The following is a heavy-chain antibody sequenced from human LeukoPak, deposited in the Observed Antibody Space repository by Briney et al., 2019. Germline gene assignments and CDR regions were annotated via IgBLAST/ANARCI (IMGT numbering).Heavy chain of an antibody. D-gene: IGHD5-24*01. CDR2: IRSSGSI. V-gene: IGHV4-59*01. Sequence: SETLSLTCSVSGDSISGYYWNWLRQSPEKGLEWIAYIRSSGSINYNPSLRSRATISLDTSKNQFSLRLTSVTAADTAVYYRARMATIRGDGYHFDFWGQGTLVTVSS. CDR3: ARMATIRGDGYHFDF. J-gene: IGHJ4*02. CDR1: GDSISGYY.